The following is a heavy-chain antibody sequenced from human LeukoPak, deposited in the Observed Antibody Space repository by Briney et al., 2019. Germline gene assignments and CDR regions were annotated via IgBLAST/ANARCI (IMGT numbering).Heavy chain of an antibody. J-gene: IGHJ6*02. D-gene: IGHD3-3*01. V-gene: IGHV3-53*01. Sequence: PGGSLRLSCAASGFTVSSNYMSWVRQAPGKGLEWVSVIYSGGSTYYADSVKGRFTISRDNSKNTLYLQMNSLRAEDTAVYYCARVGDFWSGYRLYGMDVWGQGTTVTVS. CDR2: IYSGGST. CDR1: GFTVSSNY. CDR3: ARVGDFWSGYRLYGMDV.